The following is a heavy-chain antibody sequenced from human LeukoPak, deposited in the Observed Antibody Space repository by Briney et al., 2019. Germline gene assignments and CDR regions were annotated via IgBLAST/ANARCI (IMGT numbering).Heavy chain of an antibody. J-gene: IGHJ4*02. CDR2: IKQDGIEK. V-gene: IGHV3-7*03. Sequence: PGGSLRLSCAASGFTFSSYWMSWVRQAPGKGLEWVANIKQDGIEKYYMDSVKGRFTISRDNAKNSLYLQMNSLRAEDTALYYCARGSGYYYDSSGYPNWGQGTLVTVSS. CDR1: GFTFSSYW. CDR3: ARGSGYYYDSSGYPN. D-gene: IGHD3-22*01.